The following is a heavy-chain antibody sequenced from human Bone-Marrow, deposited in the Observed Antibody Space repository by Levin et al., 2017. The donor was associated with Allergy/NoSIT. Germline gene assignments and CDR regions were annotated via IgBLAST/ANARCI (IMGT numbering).Heavy chain of an antibody. Sequence: SLKISCAASGFTFEDFAMHWVRQGPGKGLEWVSGISWSSGTRGYADSVKGRFTISRDNAQNSLYLEMDSLTAEDTALYYCATDIGRGGYTYGNAYYHGMDVWGQGTTVSVSS. J-gene: IGHJ6*02. CDR3: ATDIGRGGYTYGNAYYHGMDV. CDR2: ISWSSGTR. V-gene: IGHV3-9*01. D-gene: IGHD5-18*01. CDR1: GFTFEDFA.